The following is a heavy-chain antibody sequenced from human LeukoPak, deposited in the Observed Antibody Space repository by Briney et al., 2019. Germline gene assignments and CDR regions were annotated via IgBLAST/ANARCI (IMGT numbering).Heavy chain of an antibody. J-gene: IGHJ6*03. D-gene: IGHD3-22*01. CDR2: ISGSGGST. CDR1: GFTFSSSA. V-gene: IGHV3-23*01. Sequence: SGGSLRLSCAAPGFTFSSSAMSWVPQAPGKGLEWVSAISGSGGSTYTADSVKGRVTISRDNSTNTPYLQMNSLRAEDTAVDYCAKDYYDSSGYYYRYYYYYMDVWGKGTTVTVSS. CDR3: AKDYYDSSGYYYRYYYYYMDV.